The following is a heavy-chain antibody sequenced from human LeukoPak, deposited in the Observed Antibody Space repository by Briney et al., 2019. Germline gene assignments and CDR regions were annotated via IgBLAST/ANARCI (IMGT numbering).Heavy chain of an antibody. Sequence: GGSLRLSCAASGFTFSSYSMNWVRQAPGKGLEWVSSISSSSSYIYYADSVKGRFTISRDNAKNSLYLQMNSLRAEDTAVYCCARGGSSSWTKTDYWGQGTLVTVSS. CDR2: ISSSSSYI. V-gene: IGHV3-21*01. CDR1: GFTFSSYS. D-gene: IGHD6-13*01. J-gene: IGHJ4*02. CDR3: ARGGSSSWTKTDY.